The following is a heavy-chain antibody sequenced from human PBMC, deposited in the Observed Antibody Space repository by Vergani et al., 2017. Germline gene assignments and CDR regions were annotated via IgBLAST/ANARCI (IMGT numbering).Heavy chain of an antibody. Sequence: EVQLVESGGGLVQPGGSLRLSCAASGFTFSSYSMNWVRQAPGKGLEWVSYIRSSSSTIYYADSVKGRFTISRDNAKNSLYLQMNSLRAEDTAVYYCAGTEAAYDFWSGYQTLGFDYWGQGTLVTVSS. CDR1: GFTFSSYS. CDR2: IRSSSSTI. D-gene: IGHD3-3*01. V-gene: IGHV3-48*01. CDR3: AGTEAAYDFWSGYQTLGFDY. J-gene: IGHJ4*02.